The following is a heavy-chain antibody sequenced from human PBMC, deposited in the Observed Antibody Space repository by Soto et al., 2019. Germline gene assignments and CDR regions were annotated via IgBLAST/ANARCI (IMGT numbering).Heavy chain of an antibody. D-gene: IGHD6-13*01. V-gene: IGHV1-58*01. CDR3: AAVYIGSWSNGPYGSDV. CDR1: GFTFTSSA. J-gene: IGHJ6*02. CDR2: IVVGSGNT. Sequence: EPSVKVSCQASGFTFTSSAVQRVRQARGQRLEWIGWIVVGSGNTNYAQKFQERVTITRDMSTSTAYMELSSLRSEDTAVYYCAAVYIGSWSNGPYGSDVWG.